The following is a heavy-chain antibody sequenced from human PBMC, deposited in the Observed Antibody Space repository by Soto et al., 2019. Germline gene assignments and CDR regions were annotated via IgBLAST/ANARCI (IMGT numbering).Heavy chain of an antibody. CDR3: ATADMSLVWLDH. CDR2: MSAYNGNR. V-gene: IGHV1-18*01. Sequence: QVQLVQSGAEVKKPGASVKVSCKASGYTFTSYDITWVRQAPGQGLEWMGWMSAYNGNRTYAQKLQGRVTMTTDTSTITAYIEVRSMITYDAAVDYCATADMSLVWLDHWGQGTLVTVSS. J-gene: IGHJ5*02. D-gene: IGHD2-15*01. CDR1: GYTFTSYD.